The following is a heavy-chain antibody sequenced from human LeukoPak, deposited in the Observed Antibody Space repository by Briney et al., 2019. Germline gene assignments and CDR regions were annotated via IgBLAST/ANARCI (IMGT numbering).Heavy chain of an antibody. CDR2: FYTSGIT. D-gene: IGHD2-21*02. V-gene: IGHV4-4*07. Sequence: SETLSLTCTVSGGSISSYFWSWIRQPAGKGLEWIGRFYTSGITNCNPSLKSRVTMPLDTSKNQFSLNLSSVTAADTAVYYCARETADLGRSLDYWGQGTLVTVSP. J-gene: IGHJ4*02. CDR1: GGSISSYF. CDR3: ARETADLGRSLDY.